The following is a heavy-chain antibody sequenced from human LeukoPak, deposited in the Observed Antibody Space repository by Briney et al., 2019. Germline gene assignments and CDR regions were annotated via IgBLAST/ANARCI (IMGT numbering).Heavy chain of an antibody. CDR1: GYSFTSYW. Sequence: GESLQISCKGSGYSFTSYWIGWVRQMPGKGLEWMGIIYPGDSDTRYSPSFQGQVTISADKSISTAYLQWSSLKASDTAMYYCARLPDSPTPYYYGSGVDYWGQGTLVTVSS. V-gene: IGHV5-51*01. CDR2: IYPGDSDT. D-gene: IGHD3-10*01. CDR3: ARLPDSPTPYYYGSGVDY. J-gene: IGHJ4*02.